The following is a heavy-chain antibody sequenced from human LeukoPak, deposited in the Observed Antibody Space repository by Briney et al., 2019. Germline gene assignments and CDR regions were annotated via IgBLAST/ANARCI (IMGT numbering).Heavy chain of an antibody. CDR1: GGSISSYY. V-gene: IGHV4-4*07. D-gene: IGHD3-10*01. Sequence: SETLSLTCTVSGGSISSYYWSWIRQPAGKGLEWIGRIYTSGSTNYNPSLKSRVTMSVDMSKTQFSLKLNSVTAADTAVYYCAGATATGTGRAFHYWAQGNLVPVSS. J-gene: IGHJ4*02. CDR3: AGATATGTGRAFHY. CDR2: IYTSGST.